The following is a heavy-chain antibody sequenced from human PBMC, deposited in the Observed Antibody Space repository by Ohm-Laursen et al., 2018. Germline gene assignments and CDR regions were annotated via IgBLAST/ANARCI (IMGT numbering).Heavy chain of an antibody. Sequence: SQTLSLTCTVSGGSISGYYWSWIRQPPGKGLEWIEEINHSGSTNYNPSLKSRVTISVDTSKNQFSLKLSSVTAADTAVYYCARVKQWLIYAFDIWGQGTMVTVSS. CDR1: GGSISGYY. V-gene: IGHV4-34*01. CDR3: ARVKQWLIYAFDI. D-gene: IGHD6-19*01. CDR2: INHSGST. J-gene: IGHJ3*02.